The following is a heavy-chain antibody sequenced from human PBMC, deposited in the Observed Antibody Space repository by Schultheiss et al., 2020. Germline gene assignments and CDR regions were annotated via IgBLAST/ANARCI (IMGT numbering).Heavy chain of an antibody. J-gene: IGHJ4*02. D-gene: IGHD3-16*02. Sequence: SETLSLTCAVSGGSISRYYWSWVRQPPGKGLQWIGSIYYSGSTYYNPSLKSRVTISVDTSKNQFSLKLSSVTAADTAVYYCAREGRYDYVWGSYRPTPGVFDYWGQGSLVTVSS. CDR1: GGSISRYY. V-gene: IGHV4-39*07. CDR2: IYYSGST. CDR3: AREGRYDYVWGSYRPTPGVFDY.